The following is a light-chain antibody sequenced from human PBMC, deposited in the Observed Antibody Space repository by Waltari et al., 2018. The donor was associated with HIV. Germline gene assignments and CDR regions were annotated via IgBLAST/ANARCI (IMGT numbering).Light chain of an antibody. CDR2: KVS. CDR1: SSDVGGYAY. V-gene: IGLV2-14*01. J-gene: IGLJ3*02. Sequence: QSALTQPASVSGSPGQSTTISCTGTSSDVGGYAYVSWSQHHPGKPPKLIIYKVSYPPSCSSHRFSASKSGNTSSLTISGLQAEDDAYYYCSSYTSSNTLVFGGGTKLTVL. CDR3: SSYTSSNTLV.